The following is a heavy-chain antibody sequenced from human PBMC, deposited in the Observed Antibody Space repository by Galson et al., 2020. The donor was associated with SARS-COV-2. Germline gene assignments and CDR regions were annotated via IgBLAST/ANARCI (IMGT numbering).Heavy chain of an antibody. V-gene: IGHV1-2*04. CDR2: IDPNSGAT. Sequence: ASVKVSCKASGYTVTDYYIHWVRQSPGQGLEWLGWIDPNSGATNYVEKFYGWVTMTSDTSISTTYMELGLRSGDTAVYYCTRAPAPDYHVLRGYSAYYDIWGHGTLVTVSS. J-gene: IGHJ4*01. D-gene: IGHD3-3*02. CDR3: TRAPAPDYHVLRGYSAYYDI. CDR1: GYTVTDYY.